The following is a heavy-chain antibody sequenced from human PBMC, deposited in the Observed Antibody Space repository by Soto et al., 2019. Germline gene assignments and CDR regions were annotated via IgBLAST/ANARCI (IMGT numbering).Heavy chain of an antibody. V-gene: IGHV3-49*05. D-gene: IGHD4-17*01. CDR3: TRDDTFRGDYESNWFDP. CDR2: IRSKAYGGTT. J-gene: IGHJ5*02. Sequence: EVQLVESGGGLVKPGRSLRLSCTASGFTFGDYAMSWFRQAPGKGLEWVGFIRSKAYGGTTEYAASVKGRFTISRDDSKSIAYLQMNSLKTEDTAVYYCTRDDTFRGDYESNWFDPWGQGTLVTVSS. CDR1: GFTFGDYA.